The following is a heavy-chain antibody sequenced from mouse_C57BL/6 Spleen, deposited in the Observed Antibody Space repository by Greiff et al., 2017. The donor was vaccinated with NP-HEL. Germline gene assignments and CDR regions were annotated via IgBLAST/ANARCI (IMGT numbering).Heavy chain of an antibody. V-gene: IGHV1-82*01. CDR2: IYPGDGDT. D-gene: IGHD1-1*01. CDR3: ARWVYARGFAY. J-gene: IGHJ3*01. Sequence: VQLQQSGPELVKPGASVKISCKASGYAFSSSWMNWVKQRPGKGLEWIGRIYPGDGDTNYNGKFKGKATLTADKSSSTAYMQLSSLTSEDSAVYFCARWVYARGFAYWGKGTLVTVSA. CDR1: GYAFSSSW.